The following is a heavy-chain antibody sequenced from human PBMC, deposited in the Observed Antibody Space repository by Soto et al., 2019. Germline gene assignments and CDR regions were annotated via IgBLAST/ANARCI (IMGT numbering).Heavy chain of an antibody. D-gene: IGHD5-12*01. CDR2: IFSNDEK. J-gene: IGHJ3*02. CDR3: ARIRTKWDIVATLSPAFDI. CDR1: GFSLSNARMG. Sequence: QVTLKESGPVLVKPTETLTLTCTVSGFSLSNARMGVSWIRQPPGKALEWLAHIFSNDEKSYSTSLKSRLTISQDTSKSQVVLTKTNMDPVDTAKYYCARIRTKWDIVATLSPAFDIWCQGTMVTVSS. V-gene: IGHV2-26*01.